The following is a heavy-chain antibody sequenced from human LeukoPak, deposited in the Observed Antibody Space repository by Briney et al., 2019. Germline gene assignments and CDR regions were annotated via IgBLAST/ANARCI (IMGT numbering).Heavy chain of an antibody. CDR1: GFTFDGYT. Sequence: GGSLRLSCAASGFTFDGYTMHWVRQAPGKGLEWVSLISWDGGSTYYADSVKGRFTISRDNSKNSLYLQMNSLRTEDTALYYCAKALGDSSGYRWYYFDYWGQGTLVTVSS. CDR2: ISWDGGST. D-gene: IGHD3-22*01. CDR3: AKALGDSSGYRWYYFDY. J-gene: IGHJ4*02. V-gene: IGHV3-43*01.